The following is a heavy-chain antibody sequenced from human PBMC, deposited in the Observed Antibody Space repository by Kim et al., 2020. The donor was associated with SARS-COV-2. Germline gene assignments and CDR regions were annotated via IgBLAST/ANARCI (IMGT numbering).Heavy chain of an antibody. CDR3: ARVMDAYLYYCGMYV. Sequence: GGSLRLSCAASGFTFSSYGMNWVRQAPGKGLEWVANIKQDGSNKYYVDSVKGRFTISRDNAKNSLYLQMNSLRAEDTAVYYCARVMDAYLYYCGMYVCG. V-gene: IGHV3-7*01. J-gene: IGHJ6*02. CDR2: IKQDGSNK. D-gene: IGHD2-21*01. CDR1: GFTFSSYG.